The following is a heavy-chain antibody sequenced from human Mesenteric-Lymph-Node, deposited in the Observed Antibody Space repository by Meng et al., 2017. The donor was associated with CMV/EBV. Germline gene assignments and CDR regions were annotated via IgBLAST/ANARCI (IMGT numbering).Heavy chain of an antibody. V-gene: IGHV3-33*08. CDR1: GFTFSDHY. CDR3: ARVSRYYDGSGNDY. D-gene: IGHD3-10*01. J-gene: IGHJ4*02. CDR2: IWYDGSNK. Sequence: GESLKISCAASGFTFSDHYMHWVRQAPGKGLEWVAVIWYDGSNKYYADSVKGRFTISRDNAKYSLYLQTNSLRAEDTAVYYCARVSRYYDGSGNDYWGQGTLVTVSS.